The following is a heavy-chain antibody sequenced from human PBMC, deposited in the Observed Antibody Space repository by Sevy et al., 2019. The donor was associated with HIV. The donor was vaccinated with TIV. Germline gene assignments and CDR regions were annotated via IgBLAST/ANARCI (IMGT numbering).Heavy chain of an antibody. CDR2: ISSSSSYI. J-gene: IGHJ4*02. CDR1: GFTFSSYS. D-gene: IGHD3-16*02. CDR3: ARGVSYVWGSYRLPYYFDY. Sequence: GGSLRLSCAASGFTFSSYSMNWVRQAPGKGPEWVSSISSSSSYIYYADSVKGRFTISRDNAKNSLYLQMNSLRAEDTAVYYCARGVSYVWGSYRLPYYFDYWGQGTLVTVSS. V-gene: IGHV3-21*01.